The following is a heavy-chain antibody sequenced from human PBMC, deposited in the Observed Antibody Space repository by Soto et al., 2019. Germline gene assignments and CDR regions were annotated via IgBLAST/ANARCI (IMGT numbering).Heavy chain of an antibody. J-gene: IGHJ5*01. CDR2: IYKSATT. CDR3: ARGRYCLTGRCFPNWFDS. CDR1: GDSISNLDYF. Sequence: SETLSLTCSVSGDSISNLDYFWAWIRQPPGQALEYIGYIYKSATTYYNPSFESRVAISVDTSKSQFSLNVTPVTAADTAVYFCARGRYCLTGRCFPNWFDSWGQGALVTVSS. D-gene: IGHD7-27*01. V-gene: IGHV4-30-4*01.